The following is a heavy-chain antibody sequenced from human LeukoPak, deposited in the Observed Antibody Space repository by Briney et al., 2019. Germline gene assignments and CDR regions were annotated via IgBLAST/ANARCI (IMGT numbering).Heavy chain of an antibody. V-gene: IGHV3-9*01. D-gene: IGHD3-3*01. J-gene: IGHJ3*02. CDR1: RFSFDGYA. CDR2: ISWNSGSR. CDR3: AKGVHDFWSGHAFDI. Sequence: GRSLRLSCTASRFSFDGYAMHWVRQIPGKGLEWVSAISWNSGSRGYADSVKGRFTISRDNAKSSLYLQMNSLRPEDTALYYCAKGVHDFWSGHAFDIWGQGTMVTVSS.